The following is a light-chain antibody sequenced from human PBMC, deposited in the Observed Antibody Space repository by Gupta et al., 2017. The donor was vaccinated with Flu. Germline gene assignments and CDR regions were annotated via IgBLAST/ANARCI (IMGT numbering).Light chain of an antibody. CDR1: QSINNQ. CDR2: AAS. CDR3: HQRSSWPPT. Sequence: DILLTQSTATLTCSQGERATLSCRATQSINNQLAGYQQKPGQAPRLLMNAASNRATGIPARFSGSGSGTDFTLTIISLEPEEFAVYYCHQRSSWPPTFGGGTKVEIK. V-gene: IGKV3-11*01. J-gene: IGKJ4*01.